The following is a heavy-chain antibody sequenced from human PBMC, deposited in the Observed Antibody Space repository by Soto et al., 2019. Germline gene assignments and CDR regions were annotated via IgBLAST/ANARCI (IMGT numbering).Heavy chain of an antibody. CDR1: GFSLRTSGVG. V-gene: IGHV2-5*02. D-gene: IGHD5-18*01. J-gene: IGHJ6*02. CDR2: IYWDDDK. CDR3: ARIRYSYGFSYYYGMDV. Sequence: QITLKESGPTLVKPTQTLTLTCTFSGFSLRTSGVGVGWIRQPPGKALEGLALIYWDDDKRYSPSLKSRLTITKDTSKNQVVLTMTNMDPVDTATYYCARIRYSYGFSYYYGMDVWGQGTTVTVSS.